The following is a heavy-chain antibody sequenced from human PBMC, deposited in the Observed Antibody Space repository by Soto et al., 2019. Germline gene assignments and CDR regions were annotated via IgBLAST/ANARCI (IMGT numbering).Heavy chain of an antibody. CDR1: GGSISSGGYS. D-gene: IGHD4-4*01. CDR2: IDHSGST. CDR3: ARGMTTVTPLDY. V-gene: IGHV4-30-2*01. J-gene: IGHJ4*02. Sequence: QLQLQESGSGLVKPSQTLSLTCAVSGGSISSGGYSWSWIRQPPGKGLEWIGYIDHSGSTYYTPSLKSRITISIDRSTNQLSLKLSSVTAADTAVYYCARGMTTVTPLDYWGQGTLVTVSS.